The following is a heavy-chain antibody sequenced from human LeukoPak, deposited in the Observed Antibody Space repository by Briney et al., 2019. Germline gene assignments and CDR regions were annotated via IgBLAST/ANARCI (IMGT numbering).Heavy chain of an antibody. CDR1: GLTFSTYS. J-gene: IGHJ4*02. CDR3: VPRYCSSTSCEDY. Sequence: PAGSLRLSCAASGLTFSTYSMNWVRQAPGQGLQWISSISSSSKYIYYADSVKGRFTISRDNAKNSLYLQMNSLRPEDSAVYYCVPRYCSSTSCEDYWGQGTLVTVSS. D-gene: IGHD2-2*01. V-gene: IGHV3-21*06. CDR2: ISSSSKYI.